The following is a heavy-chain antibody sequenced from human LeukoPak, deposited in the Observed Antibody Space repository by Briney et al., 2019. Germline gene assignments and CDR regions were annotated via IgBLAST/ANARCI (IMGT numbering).Heavy chain of an antibody. D-gene: IGHD2-2*01. CDR3: AKDEGPLKYQLPLVDY. Sequence: GGSLRLSCAASGFTVSSNYMTWVRQAPGKGLEWVSVIYSGGITYYADSVKGRFTISRDNSKNTLYLQMNSLRAEDTAVYYCAKDEGPLKYQLPLVDYWGQGTLVTVSS. J-gene: IGHJ4*02. V-gene: IGHV3-66*02. CDR1: GFTVSSNY. CDR2: IYSGGIT.